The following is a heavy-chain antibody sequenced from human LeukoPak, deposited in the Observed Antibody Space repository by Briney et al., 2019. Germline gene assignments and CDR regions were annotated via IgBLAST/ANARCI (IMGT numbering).Heavy chain of an antibody. D-gene: IGHD2-15*01. CDR1: GFTFSSYW. V-gene: IGHV3-74*01. CDR2: INGDGRNI. Sequence: GGSLRLSCVASGFTFSSYWMHWVRQDPRKGLVWVSRINGDGRNINYADSVRGRFTISRDNAKNTLYLQMNTLRVEDTAVYYCVRGGPSTWSWGQATLVTVSS. CDR3: VRGGPSTWS. J-gene: IGHJ5*02.